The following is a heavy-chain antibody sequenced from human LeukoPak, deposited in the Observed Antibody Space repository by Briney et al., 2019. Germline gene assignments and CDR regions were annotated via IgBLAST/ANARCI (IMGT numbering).Heavy chain of an antibody. D-gene: IGHD3-9*01. Sequence: GRCLSLACAASGFSLSIYWTHSVRLTPGRGRVWVSRITSDGRSTDYADTVKRRFTISRDNARNTVYLQMNSQRAEDTAVYYCASGALYYDIFIGSSPFDYGGQG. CDR2: ITSDGRST. V-gene: IGHV3-74*01. CDR1: GFSLSIYW. J-gene: IGHJ4*02. CDR3: ASGALYYDIFIGSSPFDY.